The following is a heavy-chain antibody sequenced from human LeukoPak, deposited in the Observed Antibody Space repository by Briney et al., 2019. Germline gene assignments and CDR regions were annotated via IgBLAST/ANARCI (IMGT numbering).Heavy chain of an antibody. CDR1: GYTFTNYA. Sequence: ASVKVSCKASGYTFTNYAIHWVRQAPGQRLEWMGWINAGSGNTKYSQEFQGRVTITRDTSASTPYMEPSGLRSKDIAVYYCARGAGYTTQNWFAPWGQGTPVTVSS. CDR3: ARGAGYTTQNWFAP. J-gene: IGHJ5*02. V-gene: IGHV1-3*03. CDR2: INAGSGNT. D-gene: IGHD6-13*01.